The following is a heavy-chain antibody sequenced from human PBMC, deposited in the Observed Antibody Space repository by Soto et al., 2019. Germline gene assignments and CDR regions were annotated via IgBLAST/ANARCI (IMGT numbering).Heavy chain of an antibody. CDR3: ARHQLRTGFQYDILTPYGMDV. V-gene: IGHV5-51*01. J-gene: IGHJ6*02. D-gene: IGHD3-9*01. CDR2: IYPGDSDT. CDR1: GYSFTSYW. Sequence: PGESLKISCKGSGYSFTSYWIGWVRQMPGKGLEWMGIIYPGDSDTRYSPSFQGQVTISADKSISTAYLQWSSLKASDTAMYYCARHQLRTGFQYDILTPYGMDVWGQGTTVTVSS.